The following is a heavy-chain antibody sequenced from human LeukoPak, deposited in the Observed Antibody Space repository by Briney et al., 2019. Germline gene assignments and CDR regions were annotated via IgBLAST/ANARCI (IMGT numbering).Heavy chain of an antibody. CDR1: GGSFSGYY. CDR3: ARGNYDFWRTIDY. J-gene: IGHJ4*02. V-gene: IGHV4-34*01. CDR2: INHSGST. D-gene: IGHD3-3*01. Sequence: SETLSLTCAVYGGSFSGYYWSWIRQPPGKGLEWIGEINHSGSTNYNPSLKSRVTISVDTSKKQFSLKLSSVTAADTAVYYCARGNYDFWRTIDYWGQGTLVTVSS.